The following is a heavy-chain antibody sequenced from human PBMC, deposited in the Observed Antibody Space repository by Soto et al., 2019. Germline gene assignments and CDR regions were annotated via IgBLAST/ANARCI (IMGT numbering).Heavy chain of an antibody. Sequence: SETLSLTCAVYGGSFSGYYWSWIRQPPGKGLEWIGEINHSGSTNYNPSLKSRVTISVDTSKNQFSLKLSSVTAADTAVYYCARGPVGGYTFDYWGQGTLVTVSS. V-gene: IGHV4-34*01. J-gene: IGHJ4*02. CDR2: INHSGST. CDR3: ARGPVGGYTFDY. D-gene: IGHD5-18*01. CDR1: GGSFSGYY.